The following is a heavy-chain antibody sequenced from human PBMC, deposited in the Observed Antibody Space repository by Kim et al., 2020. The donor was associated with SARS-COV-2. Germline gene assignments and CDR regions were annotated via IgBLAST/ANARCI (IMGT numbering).Heavy chain of an antibody. CDR1: GFSLGDDC. V-gene: IGHV3-7*01. J-gene: IGHJ5*02. D-gene: IGHD6-6*01. CDR3: AALDTSPVP. CDR2: NNGDGGAE. Sequence: GGSLRLSCVVSGFSLGDDCMIWVRQAPGKGLEWVAMNNGDGGAEYYVDSVKGRFTMSRDNAKNSLYLQMTSLRTEDTAIYYCAALDTSPVPWG.